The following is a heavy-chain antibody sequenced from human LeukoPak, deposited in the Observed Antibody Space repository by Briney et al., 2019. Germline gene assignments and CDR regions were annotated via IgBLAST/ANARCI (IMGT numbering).Heavy chain of an antibody. CDR1: GGSISSYY. CDR3: ASDSTVTTDYYYYYGMDV. D-gene: IGHD4-17*01. CDR2: INHSGST. J-gene: IGHJ6*02. V-gene: IGHV4-34*01. Sequence: SETLSLTCTVSGGSISSYYWSWMRQPPGKGLEWIGEINHSGSTNYNPSLKSRVTISVDTSKNQFSLKLSSVTAADTAVYYCASDSTVTTDYYYYYGMDVWGQGTTVTVSS.